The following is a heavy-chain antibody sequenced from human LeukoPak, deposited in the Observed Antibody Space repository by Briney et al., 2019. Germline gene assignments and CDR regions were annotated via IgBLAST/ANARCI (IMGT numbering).Heavy chain of an antibody. V-gene: IGHV4-39*01. J-gene: IGHJ4*02. Sequence: SETLSLTCTVSGGSISSSSYYWGWIRQPPGKGLEWIGSIYYSGSTYYNPSLKSRVTISIDTSKNQFSLRLSSVTAADTAMYYCAKSGGYGLIDYWGQGTLVTVSS. D-gene: IGHD1-26*01. CDR3: AKSGGYGLIDY. CDR2: IYYSGST. CDR1: GGSISSSSYY.